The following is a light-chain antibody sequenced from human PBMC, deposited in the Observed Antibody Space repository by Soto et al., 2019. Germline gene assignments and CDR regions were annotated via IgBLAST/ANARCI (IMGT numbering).Light chain of an antibody. CDR3: LQDYRYPLT. J-gene: IGKJ2*01. CDR2: TAS. V-gene: IGKV1-6*01. Sequence: AIPMTQSPSSLSASVGDSVTIACRATQGVTTDLAWYQQRPGKAPKLLISTASDLEAGVPSRFSGSGSGTDFTLTIFSLQPEDVATYYCLQDYRYPLTFGQGTKLEI. CDR1: QGVTTD.